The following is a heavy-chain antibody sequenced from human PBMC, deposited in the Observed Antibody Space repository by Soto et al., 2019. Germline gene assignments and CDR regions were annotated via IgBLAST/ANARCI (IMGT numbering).Heavy chain of an antibody. D-gene: IGHD6-13*01. V-gene: IGHV1-69*02. J-gene: IGHJ5*02. Sequence: QVQLVQSGAEVKKPGSSVKVSCKASGGTFSSYTISWVRQAPGQGLEWMGRIIPILGIANYAQKFQGRVKITAEKSTSTAYMELSSMRSEDTAVYYCARVEQSSSWYAAELNWFDPWGQGTVVTVSS. CDR2: IIPILGIA. CDR3: ARVEQSSSWYAAELNWFDP. CDR1: GGTFSSYT.